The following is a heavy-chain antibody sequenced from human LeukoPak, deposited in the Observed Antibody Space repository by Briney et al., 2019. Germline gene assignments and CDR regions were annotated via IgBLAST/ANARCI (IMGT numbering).Heavy chain of an antibody. V-gene: IGHV1-46*01. Sequence: ASVKVSCKASGYTFSSYYMHWVRQAPGQGLEWMGIINPSGGITKHAQKFQGRFTMTWDTSTATFYMELSSLRSEDTAVYYCARLETLGSSIGDYWGQGTLVTVSS. J-gene: IGHJ4*02. D-gene: IGHD6-6*01. CDR3: ARLETLGSSIGDY. CDR2: INPSGGIT. CDR1: GYTFSSYY.